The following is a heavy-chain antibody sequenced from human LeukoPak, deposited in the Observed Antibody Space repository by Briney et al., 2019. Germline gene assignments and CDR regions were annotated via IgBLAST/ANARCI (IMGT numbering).Heavy chain of an antibody. CDR1: GFTFSNAW. CDR3: TTEYIAAAAPFDY. Sequence: PGGSLRLSCAASGFTFSNAWMSWVRQAPGKGLEWVGRIKSKTDGGTIDYAAPVKGRFTISRDDSKNTLYLQMNSLKSEDTAVYYCTTEYIAAAAPFDYWGQGTLVTVSS. J-gene: IGHJ4*02. D-gene: IGHD6-25*01. CDR2: IKSKTDGGTI. V-gene: IGHV3-15*01.